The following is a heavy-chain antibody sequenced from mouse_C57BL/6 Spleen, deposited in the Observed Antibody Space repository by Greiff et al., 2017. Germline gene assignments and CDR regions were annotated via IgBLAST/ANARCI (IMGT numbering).Heavy chain of an antibody. Sequence: VQLQQSGPELVKPGASVKISCKASGYAFSSSWMNWVKQRPGQGLEWIGMIHPNSGSTNYNEKFKSKATLTVDKSSSTAYMQLSSLTSEDSAVYYCARRGYYGSSFYYAMDYWGQGTSVTVSS. V-gene: IGHV1-64*01. CDR2: IHPNSGST. CDR3: ARRGYYGSSFYYAMDY. CDR1: GYAFSSSW. D-gene: IGHD1-1*01. J-gene: IGHJ4*01.